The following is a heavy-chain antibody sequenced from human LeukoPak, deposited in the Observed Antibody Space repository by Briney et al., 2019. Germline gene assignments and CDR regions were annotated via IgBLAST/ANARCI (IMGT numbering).Heavy chain of an antibody. D-gene: IGHD3-3*01. J-gene: IGHJ4*02. CDR3: AKDQDFWSGYYTN. CDR2: ISGSGGST. Sequence: GGSLRLSCAASGFTFSSYAMSWVRQAPGKGLEWVSAISGSGGSTYYADSVKGRFTISRDNSKNTLYLQMNNLRAEDTAVYYCAKDQDFWSGYYTNWGQGTLVTVSS. CDR1: GFTFSSYA. V-gene: IGHV3-23*01.